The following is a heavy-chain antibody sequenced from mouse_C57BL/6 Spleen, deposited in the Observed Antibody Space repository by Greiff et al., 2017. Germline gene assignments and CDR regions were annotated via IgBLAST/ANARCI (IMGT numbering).Heavy chain of an antibody. V-gene: IGHV14-2*01. J-gene: IGHJ1*03. D-gene: IGHD1-1*01. Sequence: EVHLVESGAELVKPGASVKLSCTASGFNIKDYYMHWVKQRTEQGLEWIGRIDPEDGETKYAPKFPGKAPITADTSSNTAYLQLSSLTSEDTAVYYCARFTTRRYFDVWGTGTTVTVSS. CDR1: GFNIKDYY. CDR2: IDPEDGET. CDR3: ARFTTRRYFDV.